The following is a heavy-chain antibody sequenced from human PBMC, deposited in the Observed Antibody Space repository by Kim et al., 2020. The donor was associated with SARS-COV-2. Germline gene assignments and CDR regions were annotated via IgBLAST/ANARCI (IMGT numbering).Heavy chain of an antibody. Sequence: GGSLRLSCAASGFTFSSYAMSWVRQAPGKGLEWVSAISGSGGSTYYADSVKGRFTISRDNSKNTLYLQMNSLRAEDTAVYYCAKGVRSKFLQLVLRTNPQFDYWGQGTLVTVSS. CDR3: AKGVRSKFLQLVLRTNPQFDY. J-gene: IGHJ4*02. CDR2: ISGSGGST. D-gene: IGHD6-13*01. CDR1: GFTFSSYA. V-gene: IGHV3-23*01.